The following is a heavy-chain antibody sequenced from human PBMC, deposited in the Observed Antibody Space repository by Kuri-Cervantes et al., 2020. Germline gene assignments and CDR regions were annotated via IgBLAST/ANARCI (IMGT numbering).Heavy chain of an antibody. CDR1: GYTFTGYY. CDR2: INPNSGNT. CDR3: ARLYPIVVVPAAIYGMDV. D-gene: IGHD2-2*01. Sequence: ASVKVSCKASGYTFTGYYMHWVRQAPGQGLEWMGWINPNSGNTGYAQKFQGRVTMTRNTSISTAYMELSSLRSEDTAVYYCARLYPIVVVPAAIYGMDVWGQGTTVTVSS. V-gene: IGHV1-8*02. J-gene: IGHJ6*02.